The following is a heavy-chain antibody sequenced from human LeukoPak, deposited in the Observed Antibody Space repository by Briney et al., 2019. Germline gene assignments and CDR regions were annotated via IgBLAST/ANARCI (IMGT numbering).Heavy chain of an antibody. D-gene: IGHD2-2*01. Sequence: SETLSLTCTVSGGSISSSSYYWGWIRQPPGKGLEWIGSIYYSGSTYYNPSLKSRVTISVDTSKNQFSLKLSSVTAADTAVYYCAREVVVVPALYNWFDPWGQGTLVTVSS. CDR1: GGSISSSSYY. CDR3: AREVVVVPALYNWFDP. J-gene: IGHJ5*02. V-gene: IGHV4-39*07. CDR2: IYYSGST.